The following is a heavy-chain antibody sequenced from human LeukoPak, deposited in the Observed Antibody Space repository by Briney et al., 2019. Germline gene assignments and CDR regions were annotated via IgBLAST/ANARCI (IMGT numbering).Heavy chain of an antibody. D-gene: IGHD6-19*01. CDR3: AKGGSSGWDYGMDV. CDR1: GFTFSSYS. Sequence: PGGSLRLSCAASGFTFSSYSMNWVRQAPGKGLEWVSSISSSSSYIYYADSVKGRFTISGDNAKNSLYLQMNSLRAEDTAVYYCAKGGSSGWDYGMDVWGQGTTVTVSS. V-gene: IGHV3-21*01. J-gene: IGHJ6*02. CDR2: ISSSSSYI.